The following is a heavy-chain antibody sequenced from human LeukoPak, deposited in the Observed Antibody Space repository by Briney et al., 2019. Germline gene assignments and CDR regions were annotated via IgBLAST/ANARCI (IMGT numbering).Heavy chain of an antibody. CDR2: IRYDGSSM. CDR3: AKQGSYCMDY. D-gene: IGHD3-10*01. V-gene: IGHV3-30*02. Sequence: GGSLRLSCAASGFTFDNYNIHWVRQAPGKGLEGVSFIRYDGSSMYFADSVKGRFSISRDNSENTLYLQMNSLRPEDTAVYYCAKQGSYCMDYWGQGTLVTVSS. J-gene: IGHJ4*02. CDR1: GFTFDNYN.